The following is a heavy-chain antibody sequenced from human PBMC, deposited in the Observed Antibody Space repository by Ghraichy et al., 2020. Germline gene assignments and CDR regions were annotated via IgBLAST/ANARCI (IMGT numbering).Heavy chain of an antibody. Sequence: GGSLRLSCAASGFTLSSYAMHWVRQAPGKGLEWVAVISYDGSNKYYADSVKGRFTISRDNSKNTLYLQMNSLRAEDTAVYYCARSQSQGVKTTVTTDYWGQGTLVTVSS. CDR2: ISYDGSNK. CDR1: GFTLSSYA. V-gene: IGHV3-30-3*01. J-gene: IGHJ4*02. D-gene: IGHD4-11*01. CDR3: ARSQSQGVKTTVTTDY.